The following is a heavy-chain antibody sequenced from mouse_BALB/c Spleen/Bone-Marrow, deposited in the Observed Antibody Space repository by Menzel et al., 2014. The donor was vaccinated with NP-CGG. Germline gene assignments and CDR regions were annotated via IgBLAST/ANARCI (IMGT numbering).Heavy chain of an antibody. CDR3: ARRGPGFDY. CDR2: IYPGDGDT. J-gene: IGHJ2*01. Sequence: QVHVKQSGVELVRPGSSVKISCKASGYAFSSYWMNWVKQRPGQGLEWIGQIYPGDGDTNYNGKFKGKATLTADKSSSTAYMQLSSLTSEDSAVYFCARRGPGFDYWGQGTTLTVSS. V-gene: IGHV1-80*01. D-gene: IGHD3-3*01. CDR1: GYAFSSYW.